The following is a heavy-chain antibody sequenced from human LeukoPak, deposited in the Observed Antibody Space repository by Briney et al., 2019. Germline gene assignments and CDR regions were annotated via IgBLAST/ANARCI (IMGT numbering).Heavy chain of an antibody. J-gene: IGHJ6*03. V-gene: IGHV4-59*11. Sequence: SETLSLTCTVSGGSISAHYWSWIRQPPGKGLEYIGDVYYTGTTNYNPSLKSRVTMSVDTSKNQFSLKLSSVTAADTAVYYCARGRWEWTYCTNGVCYTKIYYYYYMDVWGKGTTVTVSS. D-gene: IGHD2-8*01. CDR3: ARGRWEWTYCTNGVCYTKIYYYYYMDV. CDR1: GGSISAHY. CDR2: VYYTGTT.